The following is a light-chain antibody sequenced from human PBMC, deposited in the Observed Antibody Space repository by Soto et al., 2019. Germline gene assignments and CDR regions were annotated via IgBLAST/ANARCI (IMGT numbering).Light chain of an antibody. CDR1: QSISSR. J-gene: IGKJ2*02. V-gene: IGKV1-5*03. CDR2: RAS. CDR3: QEYDGHCT. Sequence: DIQMTQSPSTLSASVGDRGTITCRASQSISSRLAGYQQKPGKAPKLLIYRASTLESGVPSRFSGSGSGTEFTLTINSLQPDDFATYFCQEYDGHCTFGQGTKLEI.